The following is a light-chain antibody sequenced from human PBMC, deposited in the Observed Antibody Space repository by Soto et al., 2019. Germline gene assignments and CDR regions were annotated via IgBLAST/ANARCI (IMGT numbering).Light chain of an antibody. V-gene: IGKV1-12*01. J-gene: IGKJ5*01. CDR2: AAS. CDR3: QQANSFPLT. Sequence: DIQMTQSPSSVSASVGDRVTITCRASQGISSWLARYQQKPGKAPKLLIYAASSLQSGVPSRFSGSGSGTDFALTISSLQPEDFATYYFQQANSFPLTFGQGTRLEIK. CDR1: QGISSW.